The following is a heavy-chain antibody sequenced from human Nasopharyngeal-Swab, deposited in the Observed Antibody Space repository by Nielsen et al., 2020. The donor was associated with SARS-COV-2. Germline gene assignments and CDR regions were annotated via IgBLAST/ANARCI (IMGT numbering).Heavy chain of an antibody. J-gene: IGHJ5*02. D-gene: IGHD6-13*01. Sequence: GGSLRLSCAASGFTFSSYAMHWVRQAPGKGLEWVAVISYDGSNKYYADSVKGRFTISRDNAKNSLFLQMNSLRTEDTALYYCARDAARSWYNWFDPWGQGTLVTVSS. CDR2: ISYDGSNK. CDR3: ARDAARSWYNWFDP. CDR1: GFTFSSYA. V-gene: IGHV3-30*04.